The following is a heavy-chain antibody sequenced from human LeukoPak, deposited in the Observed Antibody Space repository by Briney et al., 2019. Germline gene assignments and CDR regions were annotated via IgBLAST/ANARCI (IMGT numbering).Heavy chain of an antibody. Sequence: GAAVKVSCKASGYTFTGYYMHWVRQAPGQGLEWMGWINPNSGATTYAQKFQGRVTMTRDTSISTAYMELSSLRSDDTAVYYCARTTVTTTDWFDPWGQGTLVTVSS. D-gene: IGHD4-17*01. V-gene: IGHV1-2*02. J-gene: IGHJ5*02. CDR3: ARTTVTTTDWFDP. CDR1: GYTFTGYY. CDR2: INPNSGAT.